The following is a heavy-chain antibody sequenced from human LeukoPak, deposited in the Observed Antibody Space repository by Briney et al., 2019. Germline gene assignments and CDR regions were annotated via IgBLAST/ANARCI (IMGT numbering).Heavy chain of an antibody. V-gene: IGHV3-53*01. J-gene: IGHJ4*02. CDR1: GFTVSSNY. D-gene: IGHD2-15*01. CDR3: ARGRTPAHFDY. Sequence: GGSLRLSCAASGFTVSSNYMSWVRQAPGKGLEWVSVIYSGGSTYYADSVKGRFTISRDNAKNSLYLQMNSLRAEDTAVYYCARGRTPAHFDYWGQGTLVTVSS. CDR2: IYSGGST.